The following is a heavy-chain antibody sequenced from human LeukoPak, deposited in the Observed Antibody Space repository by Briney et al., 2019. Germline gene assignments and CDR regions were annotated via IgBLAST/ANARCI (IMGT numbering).Heavy chain of an antibody. CDR1: AFTFSSYG. D-gene: IGHD6-19*01. Sequence: AGSLRLSSAASAFTFSSYGMHRVPHAPGKGLEWVKVISYDGSNKYYADSVKGRFTISRDNSKNTLYLQMNSLRAEDTAVYYCAKEAGPSLDYWGQGTLVTVSS. CDR2: ISYDGSNK. V-gene: IGHV3-30*18. CDR3: AKEAGPSLDY. J-gene: IGHJ4*02.